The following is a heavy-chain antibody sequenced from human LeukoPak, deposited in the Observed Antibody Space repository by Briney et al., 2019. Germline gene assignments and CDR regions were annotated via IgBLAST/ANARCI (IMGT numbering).Heavy chain of an antibody. CDR1: GFTFSDYY. Sequence: GGALRLSCAASGFTFSDYYRSWIGQTPGKGVEGLSDINYSASRIFYADSVKGGFTISRHNTKKSLFLPTNSLRAEPTALYYCVARRFYRSGSPHWGQGTLVTVSS. D-gene: IGHD3-10*01. CDR3: VARRFYRSGSPH. CDR2: INYSASRI. J-gene: IGHJ4*02. V-gene: IGHV3-11*01.